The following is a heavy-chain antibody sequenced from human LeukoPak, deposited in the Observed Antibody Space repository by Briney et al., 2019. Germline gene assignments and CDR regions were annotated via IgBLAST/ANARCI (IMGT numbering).Heavy chain of an antibody. CDR3: ARDGGDGYNQYYFDY. Sequence: ASVKVSCKASGYTFSDYYMHWVRQAPGQGLEWMGWINPNTGGTNYAQKFQGRVTMTRDTSISTGYVELSRLRSDDTAVYYCARDGGDGYNQYYFDYWGQGTLVTVSS. V-gene: IGHV1-2*02. CDR2: INPNTGGT. J-gene: IGHJ4*02. D-gene: IGHD5-24*01. CDR1: GYTFSDYY.